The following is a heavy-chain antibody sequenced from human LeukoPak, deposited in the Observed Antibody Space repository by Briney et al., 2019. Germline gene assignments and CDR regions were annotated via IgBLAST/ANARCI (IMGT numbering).Heavy chain of an antibody. D-gene: IGHD7-27*01. CDR2: IKQDGSEK. CDR1: GFSLSNYW. V-gene: IGHV3-7*01. J-gene: IGHJ4*02. Sequence: GGSLRLSCAASGFSLSNYWMNWVRQAPGKGLEWVANIKQDGSEKNYVDSVKGRFTISRDNAKNSLILQMNSLRDEDTAVYRARGVWAPFDSWGQGTLVSVSS. CDR3: ARGVWAPFDS.